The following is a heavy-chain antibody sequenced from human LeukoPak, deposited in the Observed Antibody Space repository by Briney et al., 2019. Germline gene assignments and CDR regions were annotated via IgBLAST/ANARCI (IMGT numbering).Heavy chain of an antibody. V-gene: IGHV3-48*01. D-gene: IGHD3-3*01. CDR3: ARVESGYYPDY. CDR1: GFTFGSYS. J-gene: IGHJ4*02. Sequence: GGSLRLSCAASGFTFGSYSMNWVRQAPGKGLEWVSYISSSSSTIYYADSVKGRFTISRDNAKNSLYLQMNSLRAEDTAVYYCARVESGYYPDYWGQGTLVTVSS. CDR2: ISSSSSTI.